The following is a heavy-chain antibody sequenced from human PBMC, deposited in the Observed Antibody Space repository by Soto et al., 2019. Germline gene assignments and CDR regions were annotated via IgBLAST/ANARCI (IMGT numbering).Heavy chain of an antibody. CDR2: IVPMFGKT. D-gene: IGHD6-13*01. J-gene: IGHJ3*01. CDR1: GDTFNSYG. V-gene: IGHV1-69*01. CDR3: ARDLADVHLWDAFDV. Sequence: QVQLVQSGPELKKPGSSVKVSCKAPGDTFNSYGISWVRQPPGQGREWMGGIVPMFGKTNLAVKFEDRVTITADELTTTVYLEIRGMPSEDTAVYYCARDLADVHLWDAFDVWGHGTRVTVSS.